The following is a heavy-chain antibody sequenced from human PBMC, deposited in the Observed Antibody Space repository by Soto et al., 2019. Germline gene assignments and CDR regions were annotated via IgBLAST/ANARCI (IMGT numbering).Heavy chain of an antibody. D-gene: IGHD3-10*01. J-gene: IGHJ4*02. Sequence: SETLSLTCTVSGGSISSGDYYWSWIRQPPGKGLEWIGYIYYSGSTYYNPSLKSRVTISVDTSKNQFSLKLSSVTAADTAVYYCARGYYYGSGSYYPLDYWGQGTLVTVS. CDR3: ARGYYYGSGSYYPLDY. CDR1: GGSISSGDYY. CDR2: IYYSGST. V-gene: IGHV4-30-4*01.